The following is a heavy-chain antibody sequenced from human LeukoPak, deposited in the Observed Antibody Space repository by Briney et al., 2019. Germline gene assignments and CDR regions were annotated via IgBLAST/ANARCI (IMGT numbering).Heavy chain of an antibody. CDR2: INHSGST. J-gene: IGHJ4*02. V-gene: IGHV4-34*01. D-gene: IGHD1-26*01. CDR3: AINSNSGSYYGFDY. Sequence: SETLSLTCAVYGGSFSGYYWSWIRQPPGKGLEWIGEINHSGSTNYNPSLKSRVTISVDTSKNQFSLKLSSVTAADTAVYYCAINSNSGSYYGFDYWGQGTLVTISS. CDR1: GGSFSGYY.